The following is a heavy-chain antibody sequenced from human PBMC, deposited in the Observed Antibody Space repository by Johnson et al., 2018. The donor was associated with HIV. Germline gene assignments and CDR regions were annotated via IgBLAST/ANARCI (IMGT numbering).Heavy chain of an antibody. CDR2: ISYDGSDK. Sequence: QVQLVESGGGVVQPGGSLRLSCAASGFTFSSYGMHWVRQAPGRGLEWVAVISYDGSDKYYANSVKGRFSISRDNSKNTLSLLMNSLREEDTAVYYCVRDLGLIGPWGAFDIWGQGTRVTVSS. CDR3: VRDLGLIGPWGAFDI. D-gene: IGHD3-16*01. V-gene: IGHV3-30*19. J-gene: IGHJ3*02. CDR1: GFTFSSYG.